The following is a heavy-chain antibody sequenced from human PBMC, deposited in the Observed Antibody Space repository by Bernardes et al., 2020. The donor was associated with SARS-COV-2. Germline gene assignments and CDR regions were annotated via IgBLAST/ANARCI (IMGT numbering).Heavy chain of an antibody. CDR1: GYTFTGYY. Sequence: SCNASGYTFTGYYMHWVRQAPGQGLEWMGWINPNSGGTNYAQKFQGWVTMTRDTSISTAYMELSRLRSDDTAVYYCARGRLRSSRTGGYYGMVVCRQQNKLTVSS. CDR3: ARGRLRSSRTGGYYGMVV. D-gene: IGHD6-13*01. J-gene: IGHJ6*01. V-gene: IGHV1-2*04. CDR2: INPNSGGT.